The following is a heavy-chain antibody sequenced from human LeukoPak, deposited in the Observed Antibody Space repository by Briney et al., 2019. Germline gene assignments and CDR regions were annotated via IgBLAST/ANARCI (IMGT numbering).Heavy chain of an antibody. CDR1: GYTFINND. D-gene: IGHD2-15*01. Sequence: ASVRVSCKASGYTFINNDINWVRQAPGQGLEWMAWIDPKSGNRGYAQNFQGRVTMTTDTSISTAYMELSSLRSEDTAVYYCARSHTRKGFCGGGRCYPAVWWFDPWGQGTLVTVSS. CDR2: IDPKSGNR. CDR3: ARSHTRKGFCGGGRCYPAVWWFDP. V-gene: IGHV1-8*01. J-gene: IGHJ5*02.